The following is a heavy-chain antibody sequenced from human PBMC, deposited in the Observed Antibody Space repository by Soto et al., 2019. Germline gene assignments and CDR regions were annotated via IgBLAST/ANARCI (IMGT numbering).Heavy chain of an antibody. D-gene: IGHD5-18*01. J-gene: IGHJ6*02. CDR3: ASDRGYSYGPRYYYYGMDV. CDR2: ISSSGSTI. V-gene: IGHV3-11*01. CDR1: GFTFSDYY. Sequence: QVQLVESGGGLVKPGGSLRLSCAASGFTFSDYYMSWIRQAPGKGLEWVSYISSSGSTISYADSVKGRFTISRDTAKNPPYLQMNSLRADDTAVYYCASDRGYSYGPRYYYYGMDVWGQGTTVTVSS.